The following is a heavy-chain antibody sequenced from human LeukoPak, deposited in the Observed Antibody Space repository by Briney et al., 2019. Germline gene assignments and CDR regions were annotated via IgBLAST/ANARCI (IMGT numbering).Heavy chain of an antibody. V-gene: IGHV3-23*01. CDR1: GFTFSSHW. CDR2: ISGSGGST. J-gene: IGHJ4*02. CDR3: ANVHYGDTTGYFDY. Sequence: PGGSLRLSCAASGFTFSSHWMHWVRQAPGKGLEWVSSISGSGGSTYYADSVKGRFTISRDNSKNTLYLQMNSLRAEDTAVYYCANVHYGDTTGYFDYWGQGTLVTVSS. D-gene: IGHD4-17*01.